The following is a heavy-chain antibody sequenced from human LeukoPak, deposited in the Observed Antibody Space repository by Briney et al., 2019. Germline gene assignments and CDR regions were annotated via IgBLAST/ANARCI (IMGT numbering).Heavy chain of an antibody. D-gene: IGHD2-15*01. CDR2: INPSGGST. J-gene: IGHJ5*02. Sequence: ASVKVSCKASGYTFTSYGISWVRQAPGQGLEWMGIINPSGGSTSYAQKFQGRVTMTRDTSTSTVYMELSSLRSEDTAVYYCARDEEGVVVVAAHSGGNWFDPWGQGTLVTVSS. CDR3: ARDEEGVVVVAAHSGGNWFDP. CDR1: GYTFTSYG. V-gene: IGHV1-46*01.